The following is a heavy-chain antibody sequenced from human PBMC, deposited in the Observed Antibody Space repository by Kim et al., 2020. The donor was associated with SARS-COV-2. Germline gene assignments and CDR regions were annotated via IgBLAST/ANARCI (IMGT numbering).Heavy chain of an antibody. CDR1: GGSIRSSSYY. CDR2: IYYSGST. J-gene: IGHJ4*02. Sequence: SETLSLTCTVSGGSIRSSSYYWGWIRQPPGKGLEWIGSIYYSGSTNYNPSLKSRVTISVDTSKNQFSLKLSSVTAADTAVYYCASPFWLGNDYWGQGTLVTVSS. CDR3: ASPFWLGNDY. V-gene: IGHV4-39*01. D-gene: IGHD5-12*01.